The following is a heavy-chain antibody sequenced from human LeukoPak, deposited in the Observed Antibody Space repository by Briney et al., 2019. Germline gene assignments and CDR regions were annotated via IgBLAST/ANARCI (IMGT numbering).Heavy chain of an antibody. V-gene: IGHV1-18*01. D-gene: IGHD3-22*01. J-gene: IGHJ5*02. CDR1: GYTFTSYG. Sequence: ASVKVSCKASGYTFTSYGISWVRQAPGQGLEWMGWISAYNGNTNYAQKLQGRVTMTTDTSTSTAYMELRSLRSDDTAVYYCARAPYTSGFYFFDPWGQGTLVTVSS. CDR3: ARAPYTSGFYFFDP. CDR2: ISAYNGNT.